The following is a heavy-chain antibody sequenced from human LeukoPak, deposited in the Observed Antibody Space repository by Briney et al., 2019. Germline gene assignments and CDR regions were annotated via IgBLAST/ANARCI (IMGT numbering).Heavy chain of an antibody. V-gene: IGHV4-39*01. J-gene: IGHJ5*02. Sequence: PSETLSLTCTVSGGSISSSSYYWGWIRQPPGKGLEWIGSIYYSGSTYYNPSLKSRVTISVDTSKNQFSLKLSSVTAADTAVYYCARHANYYGSGSYLDWFDPWGQGTLLTVSS. CDR1: GGSISSSSYY. CDR2: IYYSGST. D-gene: IGHD3-10*01. CDR3: ARHANYYGSGSYLDWFDP.